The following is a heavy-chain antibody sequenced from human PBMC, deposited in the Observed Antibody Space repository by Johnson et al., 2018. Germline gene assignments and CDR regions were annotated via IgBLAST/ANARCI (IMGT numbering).Heavy chain of an antibody. CDR2: INGDGSST. V-gene: IGHV3-74*01. D-gene: IGHD5-24*01. J-gene: IGHJ6*03. Sequence: VQLQESGGVLVQPGGSLRLSCAASGFTFSSYWMHWVRQAPGKGLVWVSRINGDGSSTRYAEFVKGRFTISRDNAKNTLYLQMKSLRAEDTAVYYCASLRVREYMDVWGKGTTVTVS. CDR3: ASLRVREYMDV. CDR1: GFTFSSYW.